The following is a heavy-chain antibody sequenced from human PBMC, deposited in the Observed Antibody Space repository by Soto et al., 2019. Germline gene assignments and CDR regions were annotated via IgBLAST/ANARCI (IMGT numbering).Heavy chain of an antibody. V-gene: IGHV4-39*01. CDR1: GGSISSSSSY. J-gene: IGHJ5*02. CDR2: IYYSGST. Sequence: QLQLQESGPGLVKPSETLSLTCTVSGGSISSSSSYWGWIRQPPGKGLEWIGYIYYSGSTNYTPSLKRRVTISVDTSKNQFSLKLNSVTAADTAVYYCGGQPRGAATVTSVITWFDPWGQGALVTVSS. D-gene: IGHD4-17*01. CDR3: GGQPRGAATVTSVITWFDP.